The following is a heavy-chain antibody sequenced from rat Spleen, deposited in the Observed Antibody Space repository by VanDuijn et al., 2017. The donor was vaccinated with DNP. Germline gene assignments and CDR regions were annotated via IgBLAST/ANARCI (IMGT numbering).Heavy chain of an antibody. V-gene: IGHV5-31*01. CDR3: TRQDLY. CDR1: GFIFSNYW. CDR2: ISSTGDNT. Sequence: EVQLVESGGGPVQPGRSLKLSCIASGFIFSNYWMTWIRQAPGKGLEWVASISSTGDNTYYSDSVKGRFSLSRDNAKSTLYLQMDSLRSEDTATYYCTRQDLYWGQGTLVTVSS. J-gene: IGHJ3*01.